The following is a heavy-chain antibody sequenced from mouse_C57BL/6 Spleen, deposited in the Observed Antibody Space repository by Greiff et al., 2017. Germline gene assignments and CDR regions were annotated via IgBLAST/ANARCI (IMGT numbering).Heavy chain of an antibody. Sequence: EVKLEESGPGLVKPSQSLSLTCSVTGYSITSGYYWNWIRQVPGNKLEWMGYISYDGSNNYNPSLKNRISITRDTSKNQFFLKLHSVTTEDTATYYCARDPSMDYWGQGTSVTVSS. CDR3: ARDPSMDY. CDR1: GYSITSGYY. J-gene: IGHJ4*01. V-gene: IGHV3-6*01. CDR2: ISYDGSN.